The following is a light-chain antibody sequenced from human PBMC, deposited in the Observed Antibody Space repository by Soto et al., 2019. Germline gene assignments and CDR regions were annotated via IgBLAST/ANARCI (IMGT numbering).Light chain of an antibody. Sequence: EIVLTQSPGTLSLSPGERATLSCRASQSISSNYLAWYQQKPGQAPRLLIYGASSRATGIPDRFSGSGSGTDFTLTISRLEPEDVATYYCQKYNSAPYTFGQGTKLEIK. CDR1: QSISSNY. J-gene: IGKJ2*01. V-gene: IGKV3-20*01. CDR3: QKYNSAPYT. CDR2: GAS.